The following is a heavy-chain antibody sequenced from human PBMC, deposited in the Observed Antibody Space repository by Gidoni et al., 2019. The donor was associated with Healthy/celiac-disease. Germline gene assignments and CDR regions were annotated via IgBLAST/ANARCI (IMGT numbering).Heavy chain of an antibody. CDR3: ARGRRGRGGSGSYYRDNWFDP. V-gene: IGHV4-34*01. D-gene: IGHD3-10*01. J-gene: IGHJ5*02. CDR2: INHSGST. Sequence: QVQLQQWGAGLLKPSETLSLTCAVYGGSFSGYYWSWIRQPPGKGLEWIGEINHSGSTNYNPSLKSRVTISVDTSKNQFSLKLSSVTAADTAVYYCARGRRGRGGSGSYYRDNWFDPWGQGTLVTVSS. CDR1: GGSFSGYY.